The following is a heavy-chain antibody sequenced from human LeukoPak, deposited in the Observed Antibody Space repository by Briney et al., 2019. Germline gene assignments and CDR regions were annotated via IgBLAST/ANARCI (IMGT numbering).Heavy chain of an antibody. CDR2: IYNSGTT. J-gene: IGHJ4*02. V-gene: IGHV4-59*01. CDR3: AKSFSETERATITAY. Sequence: SETLSLTCTVSGGSISSYYWSWIRQPAGKGLEYIGYIYNSGTTNYNPSLKSRVTISVDTSKNQLSLKLSSVTAADTAVYYCAKSFSETERATITAYWGQGTLVTVSS. CDR1: GGSISSYY. D-gene: IGHD5-24*01.